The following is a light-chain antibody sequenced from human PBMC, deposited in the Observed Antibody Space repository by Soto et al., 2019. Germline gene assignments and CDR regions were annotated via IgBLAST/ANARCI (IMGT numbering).Light chain of an antibody. Sequence: DIVLTQSPATLSLSPGERATLSCRASQGISNYLACYQHKHGQAPRLLIYDASYRSTGIPARLSGSESGTDLTLTTSSREPEDFDIYFCQQCDNWPPGSFGQGTRLEIK. CDR2: DAS. CDR1: QGISNY. CDR3: QQCDNWPPGS. V-gene: IGKV3-11*01. J-gene: IGKJ5*01.